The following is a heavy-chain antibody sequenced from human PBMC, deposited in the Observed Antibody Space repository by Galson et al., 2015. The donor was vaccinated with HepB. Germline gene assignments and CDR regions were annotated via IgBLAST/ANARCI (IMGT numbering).Heavy chain of an antibody. CDR1: GGTFSSYA. CDR2: IIPIFGTA. D-gene: IGHD4-23*01. V-gene: IGHV1-69*13. J-gene: IGHJ4*02. CDR3: ARDRVYGGTSAADY. Sequence: SVKVSCKASGGTFSSYAISWVRQAPGQGLEWLGGIIPIFGTANYAQKFQGRVTITADESTSTAYMELSSLRSEDTAVYYCARDRVYGGTSAADYWGQGTLVTVSS.